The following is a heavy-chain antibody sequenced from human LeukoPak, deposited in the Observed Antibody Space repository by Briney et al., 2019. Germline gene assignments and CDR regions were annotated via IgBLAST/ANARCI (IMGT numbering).Heavy chain of an antibody. V-gene: IGHV3-7*04. Sequence: GGSLRLSCAASGFTFSDYWMTWVRQAPGKGLEWVANIKQDGSKKSYVDSVKGRFTISRDNAKNSLYLQMNSLRAEDTAIYYCTRVGYIDEGIDYWGQGTLVTVSS. CDR1: GFTFSDYW. CDR3: TRVGYIDEGIDY. CDR2: IKQDGSKK. J-gene: IGHJ4*02. D-gene: IGHD5-24*01.